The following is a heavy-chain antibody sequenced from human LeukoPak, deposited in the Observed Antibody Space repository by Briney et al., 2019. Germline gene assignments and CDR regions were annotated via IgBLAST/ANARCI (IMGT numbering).Heavy chain of an antibody. CDR2: IYTSGST. Sequence: SETLSLTCTVSGGSISSYYWSRIRQPAGKGLEWIGRIYTSGSTNYNPSLKSRVTMSVDTSKNQFSLKLSSVTAADTAVYYCASSYPNYYYYGMDVWGQGTTVTVSS. D-gene: IGHD2-2*01. J-gene: IGHJ6*02. CDR1: GGSISSYY. CDR3: ASSYPNYYYYGMDV. V-gene: IGHV4-4*07.